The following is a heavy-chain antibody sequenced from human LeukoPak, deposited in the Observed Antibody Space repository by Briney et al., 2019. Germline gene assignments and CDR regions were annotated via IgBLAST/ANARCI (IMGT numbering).Heavy chain of an antibody. CDR1: GFTFSSYA. D-gene: IGHD2-2*01. CDR2: ISGSGGNT. J-gene: IGHJ6*02. V-gene: IGHV3-23*01. CDR3: AKENMYHTMDV. Sequence: GGSLRLSCATSGFTFSSYAMRWVRQAPGKGLEWVSAISGSGGNTYYADSVKGRFTISKDNTKNTLYLKRNSLRAEDTAVYYCAKENMYHTMDVWGQGTTVTVSS.